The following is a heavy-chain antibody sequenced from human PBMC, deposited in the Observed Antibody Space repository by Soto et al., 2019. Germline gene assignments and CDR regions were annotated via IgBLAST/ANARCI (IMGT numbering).Heavy chain of an antibody. Sequence: SETLSLTCAVYGGPFNNYYWSWIRQPPGKGLEWIGEIIHSGSTNYNPSLKSRVTISVHTSKNQFSLRLSSVTAADTAVYFCARGSPHYYYAMDVWGQGTTVTVSS. CDR2: IIHSGST. CDR1: GGPFNNYY. J-gene: IGHJ6*02. CDR3: ARGSPHYYYAMDV. V-gene: IGHV4-34*01.